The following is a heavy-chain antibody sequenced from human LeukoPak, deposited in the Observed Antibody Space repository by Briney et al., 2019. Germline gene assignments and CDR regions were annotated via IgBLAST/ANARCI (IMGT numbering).Heavy chain of an antibody. V-gene: IGHV1-18*01. CDR3: ANTPYYYDSSGYSQAEYFQH. CDR1: GYTFTSYG. J-gene: IGHJ1*01. Sequence: GASVKVSCKASGYTFTSYGISWVRQAPGQGLEWMGWTSAYNGNTNYAQKLQGRVTMTTDTSTSTAYMELRSLRSDDTAVYYCANTPYYYDSSGYSQAEYFQHWGQGTLVTVSS. CDR2: TSAYNGNT. D-gene: IGHD3-22*01.